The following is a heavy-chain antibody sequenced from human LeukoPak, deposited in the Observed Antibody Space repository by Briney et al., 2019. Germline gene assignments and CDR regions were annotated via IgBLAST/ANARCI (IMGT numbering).Heavy chain of an antibody. CDR1: GDSISSSNCY. CDR2: IYFSGGT. D-gene: IGHD5-18*01. CDR3: ARDTPRGHSYGSFDY. V-gene: IGHV4-39*07. Sequence: RASETLSLTCTVSGDSISSSNCYWGRIRQPPGKGLEWIGSIYFSGGTYYNASLKSRVTISVDTSKNQFSLKVSSVTAADTAVYYCARDTPRGHSYGSFDYWGQGTLVTVSS. J-gene: IGHJ4*02.